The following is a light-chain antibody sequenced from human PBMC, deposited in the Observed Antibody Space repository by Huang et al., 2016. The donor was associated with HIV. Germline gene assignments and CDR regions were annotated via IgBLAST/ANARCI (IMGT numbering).Light chain of an antibody. Sequence: IQLTQSPSSLSASVGDRVTITCRANQAIGTYLAWYQQKPGKAPELLLNSSSTLRSGVPSRFIGGGSGTDFTLTITSLQPEDFASYSCQHLYTFGGGTKVEIK. J-gene: IGKJ4*01. CDR3: QHLYT. CDR2: SSS. V-gene: IGKV1-9*01. CDR1: QAIGTY.